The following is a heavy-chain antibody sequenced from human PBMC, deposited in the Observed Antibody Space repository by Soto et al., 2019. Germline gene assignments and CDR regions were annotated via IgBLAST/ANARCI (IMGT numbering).Heavy chain of an antibody. Sequence: PSETQSLTCSVSGASISSGDSYWSWVRQPPGKGLEWIGYIYYSGSTYYSPSLKSRLTISVDTSKNQFSLKLPSVTAADTAVYFCARASLAYYYYAMDVWGQGTTVTVS. CDR1: GASISSGDSY. V-gene: IGHV4-30-4*01. J-gene: IGHJ6*02. CDR3: ARASLAYYYYAMDV. CDR2: IYYSGST. D-gene: IGHD2-15*01.